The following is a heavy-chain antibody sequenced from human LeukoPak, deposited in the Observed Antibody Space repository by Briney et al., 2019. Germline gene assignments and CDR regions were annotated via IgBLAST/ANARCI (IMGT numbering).Heavy chain of an antibody. J-gene: IGHJ4*02. D-gene: IGHD6-19*01. Sequence: PGGSLRLSCAASGFTFSSYAMSWVRQAPGKGLEWVSAISGSGGSTYYAGSVKGRFTISRDNSKNTLYLQMNSLRAEDTAVYYCAKDHQWRIRRNYFDYWGQGTLVTVSS. CDR3: AKDHQWRIRRNYFDY. CDR2: ISGSGGST. CDR1: GFTFSSYA. V-gene: IGHV3-23*01.